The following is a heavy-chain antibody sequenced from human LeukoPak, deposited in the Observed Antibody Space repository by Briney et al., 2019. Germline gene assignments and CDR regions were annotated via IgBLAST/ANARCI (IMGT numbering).Heavy chain of an antibody. CDR1: GFTFSSYA. J-gene: IGHJ6*02. CDR2: ISGSGGST. D-gene: IGHD2/OR15-2a*01. V-gene: IGHV3-23*01. Sequence: PGGSLRLSCAASGFTFSSYAMSWVRQAPGKGLEWVSAISGSGGSTYYADSVKGRFTISRGNSKNTLYLQMNSLRAEDTAVYYCAKDNSYFYASYYYYGMDVWGQGTTVTVSS. CDR3: AKDNSYFYASYYYYGMDV.